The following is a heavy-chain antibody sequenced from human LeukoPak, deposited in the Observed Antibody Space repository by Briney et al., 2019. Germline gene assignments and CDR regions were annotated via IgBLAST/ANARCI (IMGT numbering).Heavy chain of an antibody. V-gene: IGHV1-2*02. CDR2: INPNSGGT. J-gene: IGHJ6*03. Sequence: VASVKVSCKASGYTFTSYYMHWVRQAPGQGLEWMGWINPNSGGTNYAQKFQGRVTMTRDTSISTAYMELSRLRSDDTAVYYCARGLWYYDSSGYYYSSQHYYYYMDAWGKGTTVTISS. CDR3: ARGLWYYDSSGYYYSSQHYYYYMDA. D-gene: IGHD3-22*01. CDR1: GYTFTSYY.